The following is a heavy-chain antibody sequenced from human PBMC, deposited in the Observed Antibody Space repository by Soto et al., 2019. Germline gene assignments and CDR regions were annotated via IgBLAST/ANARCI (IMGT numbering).Heavy chain of an antibody. D-gene: IGHD6-6*01. CDR3: AKNEYSSSLIPFDY. V-gene: IGHV3-23*01. J-gene: IGHJ4*02. CDR1: GFIFSSYA. CDR2: ISGSGGST. Sequence: PGGSLRLSCAASGFIFSSYAMSWVRQAPGKGLEWVSAISGSGGSTYYADFVKGRFTISRDNSKNTLYLQMNGLRADDTDVYYCAKNEYSSSLIPFDYWGQGTLVTVSS.